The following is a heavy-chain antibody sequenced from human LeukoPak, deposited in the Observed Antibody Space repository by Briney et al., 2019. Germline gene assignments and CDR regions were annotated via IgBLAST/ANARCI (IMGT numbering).Heavy chain of an antibody. D-gene: IGHD6-6*01. V-gene: IGHV3-30*18. CDR1: GFTFSSYG. Sequence: PGGPLRLSCAASGFTFSSYGMHWVRQAPGKGLEWVAVISYDGSNKYYADSVKGRFTISRDNSKNTLYLQMNSLRAEDTAVYYCAKAYSSSSAWSNYYYGMDVWGQGTTVTVSS. CDR3: AKAYSSSSAWSNYYYGMDV. CDR2: ISYDGSNK. J-gene: IGHJ6*02.